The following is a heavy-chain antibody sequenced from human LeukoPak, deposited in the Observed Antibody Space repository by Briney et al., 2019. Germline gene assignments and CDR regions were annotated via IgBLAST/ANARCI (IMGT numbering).Heavy chain of an antibody. D-gene: IGHD2-8*02. J-gene: IGHJ4*02. CDR1: GFTFSSYG. CDR3: ATYRQVLLPFES. CDR2: ISGSGGST. V-gene: IGHV3-23*01. Sequence: GGSLRLSCAASGFTFSSYGMSWVRQAPGKGLEWVSAISGSGGSTYYADSVKGRFAISRDNSKSTLSLQMNSLRAEDTAIYYCATYRQVLLPFESWGQGTLVTVSS.